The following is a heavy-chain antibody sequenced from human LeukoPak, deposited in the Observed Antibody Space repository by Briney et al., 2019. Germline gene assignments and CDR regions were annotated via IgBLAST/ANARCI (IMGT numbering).Heavy chain of an antibody. CDR3: AREYSYGYHYYYYYMDV. D-gene: IGHD5-18*01. CDR1: GFTFSSYA. Sequence: GGSLRLSCAVSGFTFSSYAMHWVRQAPGKGLEWVAVISFDESNKYYADSVKGRFTISRDNAKNSLYLQMNSLRAEDTAVYYCAREYSYGYHYYYYYMDVWGKGTTVTVSS. J-gene: IGHJ6*03. CDR2: ISFDESNK. V-gene: IGHV3-30*04.